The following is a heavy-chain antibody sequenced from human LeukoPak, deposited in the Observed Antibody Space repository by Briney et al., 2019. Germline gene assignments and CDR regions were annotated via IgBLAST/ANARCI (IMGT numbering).Heavy chain of an antibody. D-gene: IGHD6-13*01. V-gene: IGHV4-59*01. Sequence: SETLSITCTVSGGCISSYYWSWIRQPPGEGLEWIGYIYYSGSTNYSPSLKSRVTISVDTSKNQFSLKLSSVTAADTAVYYCARDLASAAANWFDPWGQGTLGTVSS. J-gene: IGHJ5*02. CDR1: GGCISSYY. CDR3: ARDLASAAANWFDP. CDR2: IYYSGST.